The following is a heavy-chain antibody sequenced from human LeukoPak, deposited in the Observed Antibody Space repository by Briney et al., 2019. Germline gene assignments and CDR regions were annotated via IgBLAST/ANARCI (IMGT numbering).Heavy chain of an antibody. CDR3: ASGDYYDSSGYYYFAFDI. J-gene: IGHJ3*02. CDR1: GGSFSGYY. Sequence: PSETLSLTCAVYGGSFSGYYWSWIRQPPGKGLEWIGEINHSGSTNYNPSLKSRVTISVDTSKNQFSLKLSSVTAADTAVYYCASGDYYDSSGYYYFAFDIWGQGTMVTVSS. V-gene: IGHV4-34*01. CDR2: INHSGST. D-gene: IGHD3-22*01.